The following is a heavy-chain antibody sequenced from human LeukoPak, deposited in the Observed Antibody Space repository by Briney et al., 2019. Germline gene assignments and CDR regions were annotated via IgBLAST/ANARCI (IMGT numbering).Heavy chain of an antibody. J-gene: IGHJ4*02. CDR2: IWYDGTNK. V-gene: IGHV3-33*01. CDR3: ARDYCSSTSCLFDY. Sequence: SGGSLRLSCAVSGFAFSSYGMHWVRQAPGKGLEWVALIWYDGTNKYYADSVKGRFTISRDNSKNTLYLQMNSLRAEDTAVYYCARDYCSSTSCLFDYWGQGTLVTVSS. CDR1: GFAFSSYG. D-gene: IGHD2-2*01.